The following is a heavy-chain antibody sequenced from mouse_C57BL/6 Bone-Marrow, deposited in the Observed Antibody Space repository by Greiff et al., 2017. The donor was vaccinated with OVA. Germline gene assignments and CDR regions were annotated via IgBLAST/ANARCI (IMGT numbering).Heavy chain of an antibody. Sequence: EVKLVESGGDLVKPGGSLKLSCAASGFTFSSYGMSWVRQTPDKRLEWVATISSGGSYTYYPDSVKGRFTISRDNAKNTLYLQMSILKSEDTAMYYCASPYYGSSSAWFAYWGQGTLVTVSA. V-gene: IGHV5-6*02. CDR1: GFTFSSYG. J-gene: IGHJ3*01. CDR3: ASPYYGSSSAWFAY. D-gene: IGHD1-1*01. CDR2: ISSGGSYT.